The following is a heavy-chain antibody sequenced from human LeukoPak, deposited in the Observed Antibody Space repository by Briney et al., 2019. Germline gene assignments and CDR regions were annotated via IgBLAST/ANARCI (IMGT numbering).Heavy chain of an antibody. CDR3: AKVGVWGTAIPYYYYYMDV. D-gene: IGHD5-18*01. J-gene: IGHJ6*03. V-gene: IGHV3-23*01. CDR2: ISGSGGST. Sequence: QPGGSLRLSCAASGFTFSSYAMSWVRQAPGKGLESVSAISGSGGSTYYADSVKGRFTISRDNSKNTLYLQMNSLRAEDTAVYYCAKVGVWGTAIPYYYYYMDVWGKGTTVTVSS. CDR1: GFTFSSYA.